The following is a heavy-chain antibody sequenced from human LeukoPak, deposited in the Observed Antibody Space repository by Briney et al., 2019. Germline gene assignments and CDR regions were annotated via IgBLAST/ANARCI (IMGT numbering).Heavy chain of an antibody. J-gene: IGHJ4*02. CDR3: ARTGGASGSYLVY. D-gene: IGHD1-26*01. CDR1: GFTFSSYG. V-gene: IGHV3-33*01. Sequence: GGSLRLSCAASGFTFSSYGTHWVRQAPGKGLEWVAVIWYDGSNKYYADSVKGRFTISRDNSKNTLYLQMNSLRAEDTAVYYCARTGGASGSYLVYWGQGTLVTVSS. CDR2: IWYDGSNK.